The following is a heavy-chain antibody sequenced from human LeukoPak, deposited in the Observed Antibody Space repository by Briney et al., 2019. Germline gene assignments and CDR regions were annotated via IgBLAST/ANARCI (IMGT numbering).Heavy chain of an antibody. CDR3: AKGAYYGD. V-gene: IGHV3-23*01. CDR1: GFMFSNHG. CDR2: ISGSGGNT. D-gene: IGHD3-3*01. J-gene: IGHJ4*02. Sequence: PGGSLRLSCAASGFMFSNHGMNWVRQAPGKGLEWLSTISGSGGNTYYADSVKGRFTISRDNSKNTLYLQMNSLRVEDTAIYYCAKGAYYGDWGQGTLVTVSS.